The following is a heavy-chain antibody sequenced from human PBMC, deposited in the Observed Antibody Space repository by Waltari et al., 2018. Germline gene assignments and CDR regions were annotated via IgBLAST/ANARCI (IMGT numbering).Heavy chain of an antibody. CDR1: GGSFSGYY. J-gene: IGHJ3*02. Sequence: QVQLQQWGAGLLKPSETLSLTCAVYGGSFSGYYWSWIRQPPGKGLEWIGEINHSGSTNYNPSLKSRVTISVDTSKNQFSLKLSSVTAADTAGYYCARGGYDFWSGYLPENAFDIWGQGTMVTVSS. V-gene: IGHV4-34*01. CDR3: ARGGYDFWSGYLPENAFDI. D-gene: IGHD3-3*01. CDR2: INHSGST.